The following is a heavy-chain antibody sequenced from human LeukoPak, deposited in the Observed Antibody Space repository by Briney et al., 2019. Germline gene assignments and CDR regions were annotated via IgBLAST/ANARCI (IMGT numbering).Heavy chain of an antibody. J-gene: IGHJ6*03. CDR2: IYYSGST. V-gene: IGHV4-59*08. Sequence: SETLSLTCTVSGGSISSYYWSWIRQPPGKGLEWIGYIYYSGSTNYNPSLKSRVTISVDTSKNQFSLKLSSVTAADTAVYYCARQRAVAGPYYYYMDVWGKGTTVPVSS. CDR3: ARQRAVAGPYYYYMDV. CDR1: GGSISSYY. D-gene: IGHD6-19*01.